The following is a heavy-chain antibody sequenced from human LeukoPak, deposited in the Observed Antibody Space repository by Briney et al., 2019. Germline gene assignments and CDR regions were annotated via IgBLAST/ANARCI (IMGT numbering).Heavy chain of an antibody. D-gene: IGHD1-1*01. J-gene: IGHJ1*01. CDR1: GGTISNYW. CDR2: IETDGSTT. Sequence: PGGSLRLSCAASGGTISNYWMHWVRQAAGKGLVWVSRIETDGSTTSYADSVKGRFTISRDNAENTVYLQMNSLRAEDTAVYYCATGGSAGGNWPYFENWGQGTLVTVSS. V-gene: IGHV3-74*01. CDR3: ATGGSAGGNWPYFEN.